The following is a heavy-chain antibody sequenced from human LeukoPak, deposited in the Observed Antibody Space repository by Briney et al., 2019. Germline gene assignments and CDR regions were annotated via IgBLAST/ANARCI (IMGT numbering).Heavy chain of an antibody. CDR3: ATEASSGLED. D-gene: IGHD6-19*01. CDR2: IKQDGSEK. CDR1: GFTFSSYW. Sequence: PGGSLRLSCAASGFTFSSYWMSWVRQAPGKGLEWLANIKQDGSEKYYLDSVKGRFTISRDNAENSLYLQMNSLRAEDTAVYYCATEASSGLEDWGQGILVTVSS. J-gene: IGHJ4*02. V-gene: IGHV3-7*01.